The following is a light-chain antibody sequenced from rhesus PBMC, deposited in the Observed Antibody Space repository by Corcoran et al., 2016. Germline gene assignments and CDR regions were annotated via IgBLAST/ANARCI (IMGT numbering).Light chain of an antibody. CDR2: DTS. Sequence: EIVMTQSPATLSLSPGQRATPSCTASQSVYNDVAWYHQKPEQGPRLLISDTSSRATGMPDRLSGCGSWTVFTRNISRREAGDVGTYYCKGYNNLIFTFGHGTKLDLE. V-gene: IGKV3S9*01. CDR1: QSVYND. J-gene: IGKJ3*01. CDR3: KGYNNLIFT.